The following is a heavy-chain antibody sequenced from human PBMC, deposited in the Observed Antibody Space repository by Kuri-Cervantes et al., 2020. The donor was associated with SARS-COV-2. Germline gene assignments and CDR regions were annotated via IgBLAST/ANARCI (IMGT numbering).Heavy chain of an antibody. CDR3: AREVGYCDSGRCYGLDAFDI. V-gene: IGHV1-3*04. CDR2: INTATGYT. J-gene: IGHJ3*02. D-gene: IGHD2-2*01. CDR1: GYTFSSYA. Sequence: ASVKVSCKASGYTFSSYAIHWVRQAPGQGLEWMGWINTATGYTHYSQKSQGRVTITRDTAASTEYMDLNSLRSEDTAVYYCAREVGYCDSGRCYGLDAFDIWGQGTMVTISS.